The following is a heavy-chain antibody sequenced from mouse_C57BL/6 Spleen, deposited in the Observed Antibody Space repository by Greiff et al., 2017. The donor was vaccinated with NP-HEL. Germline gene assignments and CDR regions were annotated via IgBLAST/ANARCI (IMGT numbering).Heavy chain of an antibody. D-gene: IGHD2-4*01. V-gene: IGHV1-64*01. CDR3: ARGGYDYSVAY. Sequence: QVQLQQPGAELVKPGASVKLSCKASGSTFTRYWMHWVTQRPGQGLEWIGMIHPNCCSTNYNEKFKSKATLTVDKSSSTAYMQLSSLTYEDSAVYYCARGGYDYSVAYWGKGTLVTVSA. J-gene: IGHJ3*01. CDR1: GSTFTRYW. CDR2: IHPNCCST.